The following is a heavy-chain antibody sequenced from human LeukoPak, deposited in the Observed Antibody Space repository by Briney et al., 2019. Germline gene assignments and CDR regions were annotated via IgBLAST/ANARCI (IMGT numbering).Heavy chain of an antibody. J-gene: IGHJ4*02. CDR2: IYTSGST. CDR3: ARQHYYDSAGFDY. D-gene: IGHD3-16*01. Sequence: SETLSLTCTVSGGSIGTYYWSWIRQPPGKGLEWIGYIYTSGSTIYDASLKSRVTISLDTSNNQFSLKLNLSSVTAADTAVYYCARQHYYDSAGFDYWGQGTLVTVSS. CDR1: GGSIGTYY. V-gene: IGHV4-4*09.